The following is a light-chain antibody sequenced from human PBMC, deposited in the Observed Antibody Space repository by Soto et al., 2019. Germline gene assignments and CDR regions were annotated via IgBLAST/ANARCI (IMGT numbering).Light chain of an antibody. Sequence: ERVMTQSPATLYASPGGRATLSCRASQSVSSNVAWYQQKPGQAPRLLLYGASTRATGIPARFSGSGSGTEFTLTISSLQSEDFAVYYCQQYNNWPLAFGQGTRLEIK. CDR2: GAS. V-gene: IGKV3-15*01. CDR3: QQYNNWPLA. CDR1: QSVSSN. J-gene: IGKJ2*01.